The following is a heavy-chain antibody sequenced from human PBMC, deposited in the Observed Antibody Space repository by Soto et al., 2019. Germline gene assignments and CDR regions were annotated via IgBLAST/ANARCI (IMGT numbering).Heavy chain of an antibody. D-gene: IGHD3-22*01. Sequence: SETLSLTCTVSGGSVSSGSYYWSWIRQSPGKGLEWIGYIFYSGSTNYNPSLKSRVTISMDTSKNQFSLKLSSVTAADTAVYYCASSRYYYDSSEEAFDIWGQGTMVTVSS. CDR1: GGSVSSGSYY. V-gene: IGHV4-61*01. CDR2: IFYSGST. CDR3: ASSRYYYDSSEEAFDI. J-gene: IGHJ3*02.